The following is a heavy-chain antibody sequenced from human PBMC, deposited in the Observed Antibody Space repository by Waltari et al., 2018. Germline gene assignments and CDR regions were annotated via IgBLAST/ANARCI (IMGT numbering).Heavy chain of an antibody. Sequence: QVQLVQAGAEVKKPGASVKVSCKASGYTFTSYDMHWVRQAPGQRLEWMGWINAGNGNTKYSQKFQGRVTITRDTSASTAYMELSSLRSEDTAVYYCARARAAAGIRYFDYWGQGTLVTVSS. J-gene: IGHJ4*02. CDR2: INAGNGNT. V-gene: IGHV1-3*01. CDR1: GYTFTSYD. CDR3: ARARAAAGIRYFDY. D-gene: IGHD6-13*01.